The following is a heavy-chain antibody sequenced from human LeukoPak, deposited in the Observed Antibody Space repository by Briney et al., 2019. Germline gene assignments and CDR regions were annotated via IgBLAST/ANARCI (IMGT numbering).Heavy chain of an antibody. J-gene: IGHJ4*02. D-gene: IGHD6-6*01. CDR2: IIPILGTA. V-gene: IGHV1-69*16. Sequence: SVKVSCKASGDTFSSYTINWVRQAPGQGLEWLGGIIPILGTANYAQKFQGRVTITADESTSTAYMALSSLRSEDTAVYYCARGGGEYSSSSPFDYWGQGTLVTVSS. CDR1: GDTFSSYT. CDR3: ARGGGEYSSSSPFDY.